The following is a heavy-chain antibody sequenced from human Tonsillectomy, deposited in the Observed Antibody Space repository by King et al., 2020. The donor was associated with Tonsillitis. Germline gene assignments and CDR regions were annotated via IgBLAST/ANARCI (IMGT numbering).Heavy chain of an antibody. CDR3: TTFPPPDDY. J-gene: IGHJ4*02. CDR1: GFTFSNSW. Sequence: VQLVESGGTLVTPGGSLRVSCAASGFTFSNSWMSWVRQAPGKGLEWIGRIKTKLDGGTADYAAPVKGRFTISRDDSKNTLYLEMNSLTTEDTAVYYCTTFPPPDDYWGQGTLVTVSS. V-gene: IGHV3-15*02. CDR2: IKTKLDGGTA.